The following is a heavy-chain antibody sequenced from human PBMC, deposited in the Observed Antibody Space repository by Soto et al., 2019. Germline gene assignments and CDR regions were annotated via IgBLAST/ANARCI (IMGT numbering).Heavy chain of an antibody. CDR2: IYYSGST. Sequence: SETLSLTCTVSGGSISSSSYYWGWIRQPPGKGLEWIGSIYYSGSTYYNPSLKSRVTISVGAARTQFSRMHNSVPVKHSARCLCARHEEVVDYGGQGSLVTVFS. D-gene: IGHD2-2*01. V-gene: IGHV4-39*01. J-gene: IGHJ4*02. CDR3: ARHEEVVDY. CDR1: GGSISSSSYY.